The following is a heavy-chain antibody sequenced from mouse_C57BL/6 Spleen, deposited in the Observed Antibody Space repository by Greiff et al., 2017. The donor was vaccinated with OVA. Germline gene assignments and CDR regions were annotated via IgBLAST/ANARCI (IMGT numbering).Heavy chain of an antibody. CDR2: IYPGDGDT. D-gene: IGHD1-1*01. V-gene: IGHV1-80*01. J-gene: IGHJ2*01. Sequence: VQRVESGAELVKPGASVKISCKASGYAFSSYWMNWVKQRPGKGLEWIGQIYPGDGDTNYNGKFKGKATLTADKSSSTAYMQLSSLTSEDSAVYFCARWGTTVVATGYFDYWGQGTTLTVSS. CDR3: ARWGTTVVATGYFDY. CDR1: GYAFSSYW.